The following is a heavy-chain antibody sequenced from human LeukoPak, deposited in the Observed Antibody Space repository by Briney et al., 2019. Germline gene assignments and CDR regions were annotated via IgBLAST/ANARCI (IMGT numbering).Heavy chain of an antibody. Sequence: KASETLSLNCTVSGGFISSHYWSWIRQPPGKGLEWIGYIYFTGSTKYNPSLQSRVTISRDMSKKQFSLSLMSVTAADTAVYFCASMPMTTLAFDWWGQGSLVTVSS. J-gene: IGHJ4*02. D-gene: IGHD4-11*01. CDR3: ASMPMTTLAFDW. V-gene: IGHV4-59*11. CDR1: GGFISSHY. CDR2: IYFTGST.